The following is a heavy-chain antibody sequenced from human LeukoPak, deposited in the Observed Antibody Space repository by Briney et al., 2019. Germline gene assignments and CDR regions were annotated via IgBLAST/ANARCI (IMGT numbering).Heavy chain of an antibody. CDR2: MNQDGSEK. J-gene: IGHJ6*02. CDR3: ATYSHWVAGDV. Sequence: GGSLRLSCAASGFTFSESWMSWVRQAPGKGLEWVANMNQDGSEKDYVDSVKGRFTITRDNARKSLYPQMGSLRVEDTAVYYCATYSHWVAGDVWGQGTTVTVSS. D-gene: IGHD3-16*01. V-gene: IGHV3-7*01. CDR1: GFTFSESW.